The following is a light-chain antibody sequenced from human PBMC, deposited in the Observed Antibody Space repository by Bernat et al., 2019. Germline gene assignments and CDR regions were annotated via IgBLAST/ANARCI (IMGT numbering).Light chain of an antibody. CDR2: GAS. Sequence: EIVVTQSPGTLSLSPGERVTLSCRASQSVSSNYLAWYQQQPGQAPSLLIYGASSRATGIPDRFSGSGSGTDFTLTISRLEPEDFVVYYCQQYGDSVTFGGGTKVRIK. CDR3: QQYGDSVT. CDR1: QSVSSNY. J-gene: IGKJ4*01. V-gene: IGKV3-20*01.